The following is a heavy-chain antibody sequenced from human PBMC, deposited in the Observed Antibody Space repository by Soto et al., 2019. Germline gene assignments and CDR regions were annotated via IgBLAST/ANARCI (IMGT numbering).Heavy chain of an antibody. D-gene: IGHD2-21*02. Sequence: ASVKVSCKASGYTFTSYGISWVRQAPGQGLEWMGWISAYNGNTNYAQKLQGRVTMTTDTSTSTAYMELRSLRSDDTAVYYCAREGGHIVVVTDKSLDPYYYYGMDVWG. CDR2: ISAYNGNT. CDR1: GYTFTSYG. V-gene: IGHV1-18*01. CDR3: AREGGHIVVVTDKSLDPYYYYGMDV. J-gene: IGHJ6*02.